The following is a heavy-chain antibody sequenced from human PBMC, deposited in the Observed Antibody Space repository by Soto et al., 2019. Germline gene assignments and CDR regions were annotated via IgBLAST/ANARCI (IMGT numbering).Heavy chain of an antibody. Sequence: PSETLSLTCTVSGGSISSYYWSWIRQPPGKGLEWIGYIYYSGSTNYNPSLKSRVTISVDTSKNQFSLKLSSVTAADTAVYYCARSSGGLIWGSYRLNWFDPWGQGTLVTVSS. CDR2: IYYSGST. J-gene: IGHJ5*02. V-gene: IGHV4-59*01. D-gene: IGHD3-16*02. CDR3: ARSSGGLIWGSYRLNWFDP. CDR1: GGSISSYY.